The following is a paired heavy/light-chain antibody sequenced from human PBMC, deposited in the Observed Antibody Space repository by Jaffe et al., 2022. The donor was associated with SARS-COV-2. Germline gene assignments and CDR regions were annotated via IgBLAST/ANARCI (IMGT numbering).Light chain of an antibody. CDR1: NIGSKS. Sequence: SYVLTQPPSVSVAPGQTARITCGGNNIGSKSVHWYQQKPGQAPVLVVYDDSGRPSGIPERISGSNSGNTATLTISRVEAGDEADYYCQVWHSGSDHPVVFGGGTKLTVL. J-gene: IGLJ3*02. CDR3: QVWHSGSDHPVV. CDR2: DDS. V-gene: IGLV3-21*02.
Heavy chain of an antibody. CDR2: IDRGGST. V-gene: IGHV3-53*01. J-gene: IGHJ4*02. Sequence: EVQLVQSGGGLIQPGGSLRLSCAASGFTVSSNYMNWVRQAPGKGLEWVSVIDRGGSTYYADSVKGRFTISRDKSKNTVYLQMNSLRAEDTAVYYCARDSPLDYWGQGTLVTVSS. CDR1: GFTVSSNY. CDR3: ARDSPLDY.